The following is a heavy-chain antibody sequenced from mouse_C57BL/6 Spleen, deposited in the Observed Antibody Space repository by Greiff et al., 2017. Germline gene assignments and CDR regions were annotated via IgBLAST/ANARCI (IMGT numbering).Heavy chain of an antibody. Sequence: QVQLQQSGAELVKPGASVKISCKASGYAFSSYWMNWVKQRPGKGLEWIGQIYPGDGDTNYNGKFKGKATLTADKSSSTAYMQLSSLTSEDSAVYFCARNYDGYYFDYGGQGTTLTVSS. V-gene: IGHV1-80*01. J-gene: IGHJ2*01. CDR3: ARNYDGYYFDY. CDR1: GYAFSSYW. D-gene: IGHD2-3*01. CDR2: IYPGDGDT.